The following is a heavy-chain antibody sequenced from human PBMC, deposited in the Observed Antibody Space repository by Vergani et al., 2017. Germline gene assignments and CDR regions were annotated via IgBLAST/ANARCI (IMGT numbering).Heavy chain of an antibody. D-gene: IGHD2/OR15-2a*01. CDR3: ANSVIAGNVGVAYFGMDV. CDR2: IRYDGSSE. V-gene: IGHV3-30*02. J-gene: IGHJ6*02. Sequence: GQLMESGGGLVQPGGSLRLSCVASGFSFSSYGMNWVRQAPGKGLEWVSFIRYDGSSEYYGDSVKGRFTISRDKSQNTVNLQMNSLRTEDTAVYFCANSVIAGNVGVAYFGMDVWGRGTTVTVSS. CDR1: GFSFSSYG.